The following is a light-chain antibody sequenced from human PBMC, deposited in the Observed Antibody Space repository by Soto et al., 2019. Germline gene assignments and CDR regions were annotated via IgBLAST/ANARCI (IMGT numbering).Light chain of an antibody. CDR1: SSDVGVYNY. J-gene: IGLJ2*01. V-gene: IGLV2-14*01. Sequence: HSALTQPASVSGSPGQSITISCTGTSSDVGVYNYVSWYQQHPGKAPKLMIYEVSNRPSGVSNRFSGYKSGDTASLTISGLQAEDEADYYCSSYTSSSTLLFGGGTK. CDR2: EVS. CDR3: SSYTSSSTLL.